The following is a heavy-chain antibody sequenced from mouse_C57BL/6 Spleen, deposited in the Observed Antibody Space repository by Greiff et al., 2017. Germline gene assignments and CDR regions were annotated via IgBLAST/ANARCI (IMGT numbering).Heavy chain of an antibody. V-gene: IGHV5-16*01. CDR3: AREGEDYGSSYGYFDV. Sequence: EVMLVESEGGLVQPGSSMKLSCTASGFTFSDYYMAWVRQVPEKGLEWVANINYDGSSTYYLDSLKSRFIISRDNAKNILYLQMSSLKSEDTATYYCAREGEDYGSSYGYFDVWGTGTTVTVSS. CDR1: GFTFSDYY. J-gene: IGHJ1*03. D-gene: IGHD1-1*01. CDR2: INYDGSST.